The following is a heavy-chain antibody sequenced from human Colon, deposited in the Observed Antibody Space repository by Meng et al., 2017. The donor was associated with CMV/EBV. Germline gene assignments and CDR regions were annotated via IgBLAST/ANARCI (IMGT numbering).Heavy chain of an antibody. J-gene: IGHJ4*02. CDR2: ISSGGDET. D-gene: IGHD2-2*02. Sequence: GGSLRLSCAFSGISFKSYAMSWVRQAPGQGLEWVAVISSGGDETYYADSVKGRFSVSRDNAKNTLFLQINGLGAEDTAVYYCAKNLFVLPAIMSVFAPNDYWGQGTLVTVSS. CDR3: AKNLFVLPAIMSVFAPNDY. V-gene: IGHV3-23*01. CDR1: GISFKSYA.